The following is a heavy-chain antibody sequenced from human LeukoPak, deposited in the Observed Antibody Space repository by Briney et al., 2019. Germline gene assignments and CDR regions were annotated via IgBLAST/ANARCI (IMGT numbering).Heavy chain of an antibody. D-gene: IGHD6-13*01. CDR2: IKPDGSDK. CDR3: ARGGYSSSWYWVY. Sequence: GGSLRLSCAASGFTFTDWWMTWVRHLPGKGLEWVANIKPDGSDKYYVDSVKGRFTISRDNAQNSLYLQMNSLRAEDTAAYYCARGGYSSSWYWVYWGQGTLVTVSS. J-gene: IGHJ4*02. CDR1: GFTFTDWW. V-gene: IGHV3-7*01.